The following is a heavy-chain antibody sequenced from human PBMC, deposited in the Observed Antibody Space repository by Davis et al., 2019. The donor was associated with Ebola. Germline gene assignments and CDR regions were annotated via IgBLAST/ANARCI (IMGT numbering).Heavy chain of an antibody. Sequence: FPSSGFTFRTNRMDWVRQGPGTALESVPTISSCSSFIYYADSVKGRFTISRDNAKNSLFLQMSSLRAEDTAVYYCAKDLLWWSAADVWGQGTRVIVSS. V-gene: IGHV3-21*04. CDR3: AKDLLWWSAADV. J-gene: IGHJ6*02. D-gene: IGHD2-8*02. CDR2: ISSCSSFI. CDR1: GFTFRTNR.